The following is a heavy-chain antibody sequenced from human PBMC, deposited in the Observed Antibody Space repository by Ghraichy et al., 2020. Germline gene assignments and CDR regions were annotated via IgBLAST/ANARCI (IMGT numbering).Heavy chain of an antibody. CDR2: ISSSSSYI. J-gene: IGHJ4*02. CDR1: GFTFSSYS. Sequence: GESLNISCAASGFTFSSYSMNWVRQAPGKGLEWVSSISSSSSYIYYADSVKGRFTISRDNAKNSLYLQMNSLRAEDTAVYYCARGDSSGYRSQEGIDYWGQGTLVTVSS. CDR3: ARGDSSGYRSQEGIDY. D-gene: IGHD3-22*01. V-gene: IGHV3-21*01.